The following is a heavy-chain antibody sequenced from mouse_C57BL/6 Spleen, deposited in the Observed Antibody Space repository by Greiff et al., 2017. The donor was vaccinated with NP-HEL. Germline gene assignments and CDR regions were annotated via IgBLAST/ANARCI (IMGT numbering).Heavy chain of an antibody. Sequence: QVQLQQPGAELVRPGTSVKLSCKASGYTFTSYWMHWVKQRPGQGLEWIGVIDPSDSYTNYNQKFKGKATLTVDTSSSTAYMQLSSLTSEDSAVYYCARRGENSSGYDYWGQGTTLTVSS. J-gene: IGHJ2*01. CDR2: IDPSDSYT. CDR1: GYTFTSYW. V-gene: IGHV1-59*01. D-gene: IGHD3-2*02. CDR3: ARRGENSSGYDY.